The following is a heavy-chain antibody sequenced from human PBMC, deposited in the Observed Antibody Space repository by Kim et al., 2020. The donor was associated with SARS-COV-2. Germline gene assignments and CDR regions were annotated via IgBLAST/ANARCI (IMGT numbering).Heavy chain of an antibody. CDR2: INQDGSVK. Sequence: GGSLRLFCAASGVSFSVSWMTWVRQTPGRGLEWMANINQDGSVKNYVESLKGRFTISRDNAKNSLYLQMNSLRADDTAGYYCARDRGMGASDYWGQGSLV. D-gene: IGHD1-26*01. CDR3: ARDRGMGASDY. V-gene: IGHV3-7*03. CDR1: GVSFSVSW. J-gene: IGHJ4*02.